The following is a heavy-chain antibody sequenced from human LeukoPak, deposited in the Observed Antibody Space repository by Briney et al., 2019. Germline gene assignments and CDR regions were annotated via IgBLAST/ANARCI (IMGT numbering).Heavy chain of an antibody. CDR2: INPTGTST. CDR3: AREESGGYFDY. V-gene: IGHV1-46*01. Sequence: ASVKVSCKASRYTFTNYYMHWVRQAPGQGLEWMGLINPTGTSTNYAQKFRGRVTMTRDTSTTTVYMELSSLRSEDTAVYYCAREESGGYFDYWGQGTLVTVSS. J-gene: IGHJ4*02. CDR1: RYTFTNYY. D-gene: IGHD2-8*02.